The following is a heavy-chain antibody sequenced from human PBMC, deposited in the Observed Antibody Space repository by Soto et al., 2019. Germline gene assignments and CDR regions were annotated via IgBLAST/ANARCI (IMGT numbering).Heavy chain of an antibody. J-gene: IGHJ4*02. D-gene: IGHD1-7*01. CDR1: GFTFSTYA. CDR2: ISANGQGI. CDR3: AKDRNYPRDQFHY. V-gene: IGHV3-23*01. Sequence: GGSLRLSCAASGFTFSTYALSWVRQAPGKGLEWVSAISANGQGIYYADSVRGRFTISRDNSKNTIFLHMDSLRAEDTAVYYCAKDRNYPRDQFHYWGQGTLATVSS.